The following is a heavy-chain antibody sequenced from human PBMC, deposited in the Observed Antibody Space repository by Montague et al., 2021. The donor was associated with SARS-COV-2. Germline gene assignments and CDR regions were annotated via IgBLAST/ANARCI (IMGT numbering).Heavy chain of an antibody. Sequence: SETLSLTCTVSRDSISSHNYFWAWIRQPPGKGLEWIGRVSYSGLTFYNLSLESRVTISVDTSKKQFSLKVNSVPAADTAVYYCAKDGEALAWGTFDIWGQGTMVTVSS. CDR1: RDSISSHNYF. J-gene: IGHJ3*02. CDR2: VSYSGLT. V-gene: IGHV4-39*07. D-gene: IGHD3-10*01. CDR3: AKDGEALAWGTFDI.